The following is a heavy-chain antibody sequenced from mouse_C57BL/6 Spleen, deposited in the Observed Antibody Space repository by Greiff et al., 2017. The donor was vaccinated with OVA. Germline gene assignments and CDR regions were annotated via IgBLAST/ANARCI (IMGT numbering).Heavy chain of an antibody. CDR3: ARFDDYDAGFDD. J-gene: IGHJ2*01. CDR2: INPNNGGT. V-gene: IGHV1-22*01. D-gene: IGHD2-4*01. CDR1: GYTFTDYN. Sequence: EVQLQQSGPELVKPGASVKMSCKASGYTFTDYNMHWVKQSHGKSLEWIGYINPNNGGTNYNQKFKGKATLTVNKSSSTAYMELRSLTSEDSAVYYCARFDDYDAGFDDWGQGTTLTVSS.